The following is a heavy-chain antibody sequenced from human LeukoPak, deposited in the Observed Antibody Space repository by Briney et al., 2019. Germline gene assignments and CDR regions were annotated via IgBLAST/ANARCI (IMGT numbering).Heavy chain of an antibody. V-gene: IGHV1-69*13. D-gene: IGHD3-10*01. J-gene: IGHJ6*02. Sequence: SVKVSCKASGYTFTSYGISWVRQAPGQGLEWMGGIIPIFGTANYAQKFQGRVTITADESTSTAYMELSSLRSEDTAVYYCARDGFYYGSGMDVWGQGTTVTVSS. CDR1: GYTFTSYG. CDR2: IIPIFGTA. CDR3: ARDGFYYGSGMDV.